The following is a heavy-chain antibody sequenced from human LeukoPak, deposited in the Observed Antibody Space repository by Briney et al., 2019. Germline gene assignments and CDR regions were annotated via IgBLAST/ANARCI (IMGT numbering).Heavy chain of an antibody. CDR3: AATSWFGDKNWFDP. Sequence: GSLRLSCAASGFTFSNYGMSWVRQPPGKGLEWIGEINHSGSTNYNPSLKSRVTISVDTSKNQFSLKLSSVTAADTAVYYCAATSWFGDKNWFDPWGQGTLVTVSS. CDR2: INHSGST. CDR1: GFTFSNYG. D-gene: IGHD3-10*01. J-gene: IGHJ5*02. V-gene: IGHV4-34*08.